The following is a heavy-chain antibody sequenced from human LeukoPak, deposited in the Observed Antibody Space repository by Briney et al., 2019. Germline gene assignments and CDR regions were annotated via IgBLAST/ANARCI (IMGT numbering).Heavy chain of an antibody. CDR1: GYTFTSYA. J-gene: IGHJ4*02. CDR3: ARPTYEEYYYGSGNPLKY. Sequence: ASVKVSRKASGYTFTSYAMHWVRQAPGQRLEWMGWINAGNGNTKYSQKFQGRVTITRDTSASTAYMELSSLRSEDTAVYYCARPTYEEYYYGSGNPLKYWGQGTLVTVSS. V-gene: IGHV1-3*01. D-gene: IGHD3-10*01. CDR2: INAGNGNT.